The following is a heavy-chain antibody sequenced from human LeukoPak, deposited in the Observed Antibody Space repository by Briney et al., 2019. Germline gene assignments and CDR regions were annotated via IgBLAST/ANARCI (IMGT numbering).Heavy chain of an antibody. CDR2: IKQDGSEK. Sequence: GGSLRLSCAASGFTFSSYWMSWVRQAPGEGLEWVAHIKQDGSEKYYVGSVKGRFTISRDNAKNSLYLQMDSLRGEDTAVYYCAREGGDDYGDYGAFDIWGQGTMVTVSS. CDR1: GFTFSSYW. J-gene: IGHJ3*02. V-gene: IGHV3-7*01. CDR3: AREGGDDYGDYGAFDI. D-gene: IGHD4-17*01.